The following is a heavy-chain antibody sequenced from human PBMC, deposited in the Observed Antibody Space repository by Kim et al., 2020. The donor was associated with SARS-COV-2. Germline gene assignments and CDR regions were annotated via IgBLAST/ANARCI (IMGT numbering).Heavy chain of an antibody. J-gene: IGHJ5*02. V-gene: IGHV2-5*02. CDR2: IYWDDDK. CDR3: AHRDYDILPGYRFDP. CDR1: GFSLSTSGVG. Sequence: SGPTLVNPTQTLTLTCTFSGFSLSTSGVGVGWIRQPPGKALEWLALIYWDDDKRYSPSLKSRLTITKDTSKNQVALTMTNMGPVDTATYYCAHRDYDILPGYRFDPWGQGTLVTVSS. D-gene: IGHD3-9*01.